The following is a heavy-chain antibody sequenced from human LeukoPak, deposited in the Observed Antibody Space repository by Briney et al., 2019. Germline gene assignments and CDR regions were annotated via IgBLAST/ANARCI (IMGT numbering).Heavy chain of an antibody. CDR2: IHYSGST. V-gene: IGHV4-59*01. J-gene: IGHJ4*02. D-gene: IGHD3-22*01. CDR3: ARDLGTRYDSSGYYDY. CDR1: GGSISTYY. Sequence: PSETLSLTCTVSGGSISTYYWSWIRQPPGKGLAWIGYIHYSGSTNYNPSLKSRVTISVDTSKNQFSLKLSSVTAADTAVYYCARDLGTRYDSSGYYDYWGQGTLVTVSS.